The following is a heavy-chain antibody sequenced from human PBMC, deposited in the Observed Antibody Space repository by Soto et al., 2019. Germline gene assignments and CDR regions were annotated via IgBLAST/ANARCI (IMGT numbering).Heavy chain of an antibody. CDR2: IIPIFGTA. V-gene: IGHV1-69*13. D-gene: IGHD2-2*01. Sequence: SVKVSCKASGGTFSSYAISWVRQAPGQGLEWMGGIIPIFGTANYAQKFQGRVTITADESTSTAYMELSSLRSEDTAVYYCAKGGEADIVVVPAADDAFDIWGQGTMVTVSS. CDR1: GGTFSSYA. J-gene: IGHJ3*02. CDR3: AKGGEADIVVVPAADDAFDI.